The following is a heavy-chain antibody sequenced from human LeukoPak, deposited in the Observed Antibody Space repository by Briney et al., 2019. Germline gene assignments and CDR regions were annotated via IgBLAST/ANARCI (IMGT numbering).Heavy chain of an antibody. CDR1: GYTLTGYY. CDR2: INPNSGGT. D-gene: IGHD6-6*01. CDR3: AREIRSSSGGMDV. J-gene: IGHJ6*02. V-gene: IGHV1-2*02. Sequence: ASVKVSCKASGYTLTGYYMHWVRQAPGQGLEWMGWINPNSGGTNYAQKFQGRVTMTRDTSISTAYMELSRLRSDDTAVYYCAREIRSSSGGMDVWGQGTTVTVSS.